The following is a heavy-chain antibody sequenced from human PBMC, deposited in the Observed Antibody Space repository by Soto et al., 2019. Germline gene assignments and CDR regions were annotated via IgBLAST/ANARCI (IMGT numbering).Heavy chain of an antibody. Sequence: SETLSLTCTVSGGSISSGGYYWSWIRQHPGKGLEWIGYIYYSGSTYYNPSLKSRVTISVDTSKNQFSLKLSSVTAADTAVYYCARDAVAATYLCHFDIWGQGTMVTISS. J-gene: IGHJ3*02. CDR3: ARDAVAATYLCHFDI. CDR2: IYYSGST. CDR1: GGSISSGGYY. V-gene: IGHV4-31*03. D-gene: IGHD2-15*01.